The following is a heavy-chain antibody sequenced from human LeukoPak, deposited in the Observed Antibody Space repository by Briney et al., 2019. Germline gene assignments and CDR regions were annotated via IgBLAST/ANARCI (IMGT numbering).Heavy chain of an antibody. CDR2: ISYDGSNK. Sequence: PGGSLRLSCAASGFTFSSYGMHWVRQAPGKGLEWVAVISYDGSNKYYADSVNGRFTISRDNSKNTLYLQMNSLRAEDTAVYYCAKGEVGYSSSWTVTHFDYWGQGTLVTVSS. V-gene: IGHV3-30*18. J-gene: IGHJ4*02. D-gene: IGHD6-13*01. CDR1: GFTFSSYG. CDR3: AKGEVGYSSSWTVTHFDY.